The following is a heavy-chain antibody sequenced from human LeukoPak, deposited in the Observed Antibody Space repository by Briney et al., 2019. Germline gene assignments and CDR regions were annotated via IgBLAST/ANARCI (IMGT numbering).Heavy chain of an antibody. J-gene: IGHJ4*02. D-gene: IGHD3-22*01. CDR2: INPNSGGT. V-gene: IGHV1-2*02. CDR3: ARDLIPYYSSGYYYS. Sequence: ASVKVSCKASGYTFTGYYMRWVRQAPGQGLEWMGWINPNSGGTNYAQKFQGRVTMTRDTSISTAYMELSRLRSDDTAVYYCARDLIPYYSSGYYYSWGQGTLVTVSS. CDR1: GYTFTGYY.